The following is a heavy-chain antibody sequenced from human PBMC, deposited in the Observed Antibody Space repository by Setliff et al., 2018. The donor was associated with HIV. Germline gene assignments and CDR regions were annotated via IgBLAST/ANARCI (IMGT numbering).Heavy chain of an antibody. CDR2: ISSGGEIM. V-gene: IGHV3-23*01. J-gene: IGHJ4*02. Sequence: GGSLRLSCAASGFTFSSYAMSWVRQAPGKGLEWVSAISSGGEIMFYADSVKGRFTISRDNAKNSLYLQMNSLRAEDTAVYYCARSRAAGFDYWGQGTLVTVSS. CDR3: ARSRAAGFDY. CDR1: GFTFSSYA. D-gene: IGHD6-13*01.